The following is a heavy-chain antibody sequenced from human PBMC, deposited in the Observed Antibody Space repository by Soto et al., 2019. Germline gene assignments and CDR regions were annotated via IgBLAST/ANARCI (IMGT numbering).Heavy chain of an antibody. Sequence: PGGSLRLSCSGSGFTFSNYAMSWVRQSPRKGLEWVSGVSSTGTSPYYAGSVQGRFTISRDNSKNMFYLQMKSLRAEDTAIYYCAKARPSGGYYYVEAFDVWGQGTMVTVSS. CDR3: AKARPSGGYYYVEAFDV. J-gene: IGHJ3*01. V-gene: IGHV3-23*01. CDR1: GFTFSNYA. D-gene: IGHD3-22*01. CDR2: VSSTGTSP.